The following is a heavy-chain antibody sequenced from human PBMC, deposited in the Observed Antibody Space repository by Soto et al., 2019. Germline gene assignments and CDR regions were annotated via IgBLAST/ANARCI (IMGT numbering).Heavy chain of an antibody. CDR3: ARDRMAVAGTFDY. CDR1: GYTFTSYA. J-gene: IGHJ4*02. CDR2: INAGNGNT. Sequence: ASVKVSCKASGYTFTSYAMHWVRQAPGQRLEWMGWINAGNGNTKYSQKFQGRVTITRDTSASTAYMELSSLRSEDTAVYYCARDRMAVAGTFDYWGQGTLVTVSS. D-gene: IGHD6-19*01. V-gene: IGHV1-3*01.